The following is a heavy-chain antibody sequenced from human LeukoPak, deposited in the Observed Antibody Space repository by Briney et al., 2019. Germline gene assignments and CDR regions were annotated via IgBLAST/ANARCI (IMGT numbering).Heavy chain of an antibody. CDR3: AREGDCSSTSCWYFDY. V-gene: IGHV3-11*01. Sequence: GGSLRLSCAASGLTFSDYYMSWIRQAPGKGLEWVSYISSSGSTIYYADSVKGRFTISRDNAKNSLYLQVNSLRAEDTAVYYCAREGDCSSTSCWYFDYWGQGTLVTVSS. CDR2: ISSSGSTI. CDR1: GLTFSDYY. D-gene: IGHD2-2*01. J-gene: IGHJ4*02.